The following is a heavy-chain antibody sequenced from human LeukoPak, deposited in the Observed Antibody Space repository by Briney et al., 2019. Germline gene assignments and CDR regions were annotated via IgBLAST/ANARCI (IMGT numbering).Heavy chain of an antibody. Sequence: GESLKISCKGSGYSFTSYWISWVRQMPGKGLEWMGRIDPSDSYTNYSPSFQGHVTISADKSISTAYLQWSSLKASDTAMYYCARRPNTGAQPDYYGMDVWGKGTTVTVSS. CDR3: ARRPNTGAQPDYYGMDV. CDR1: GYSFTSYW. D-gene: IGHD1-1*01. V-gene: IGHV5-10-1*01. J-gene: IGHJ6*04. CDR2: IDPSDSYT.